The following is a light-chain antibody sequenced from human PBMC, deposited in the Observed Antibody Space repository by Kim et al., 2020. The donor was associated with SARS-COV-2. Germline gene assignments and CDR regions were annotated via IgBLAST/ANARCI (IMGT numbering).Light chain of an antibody. CDR3: HQYNNWPYT. V-gene: IGKV3-15*01. J-gene: IGKJ2*01. CDR1: QTVGKN. CDR2: GAS. Sequence: EIVMTQSPATLSVSPGERVTLSCRASQTVGKNFAWYQQKPGQAPRLLVYGASTRATAIPARFSGSGFRTEFTLTISSLQSEDFAVYYCHQYNNWPYTFGLGTKLEI.